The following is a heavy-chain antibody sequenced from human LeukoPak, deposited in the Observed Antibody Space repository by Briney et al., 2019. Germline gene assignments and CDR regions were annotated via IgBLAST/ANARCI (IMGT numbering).Heavy chain of an antibody. J-gene: IGHJ6*03. V-gene: IGHV3-23*01. CDR3: VRRTKLLWFGEFSHSHGYYYYYMDV. D-gene: IGHD3-10*01. Sequence: GGSLRLSCAASGFTFSSYAMSWVRQAPGKGLEWVSAISGSGGSTYYADSVKGRFTISRDNSKNTLYLQMNSLRSEDTAVYYCVRRTKLLWFGEFSHSHGYYYYYMDVWGKGTTVTVSS. CDR2: ISGSGGST. CDR1: GFTFSSYA.